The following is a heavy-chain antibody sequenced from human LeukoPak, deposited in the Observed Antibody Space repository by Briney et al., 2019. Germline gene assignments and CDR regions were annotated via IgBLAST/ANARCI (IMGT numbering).Heavy chain of an antibody. Sequence: PGGSLRLSCVASGFTFTNHGMMWVRQAPGKGLVWVSYINSDGRSTTYADSVKGRFTISRDNAKNTLYLQMSSLRAEDTAMYYCARNSNGMSNWGQGTLVIVSS. CDR3: ARNSNGMSN. J-gene: IGHJ4*02. D-gene: IGHD2-8*01. V-gene: IGHV3-74*01. CDR2: INSDGRST. CDR1: GFTFTNHG.